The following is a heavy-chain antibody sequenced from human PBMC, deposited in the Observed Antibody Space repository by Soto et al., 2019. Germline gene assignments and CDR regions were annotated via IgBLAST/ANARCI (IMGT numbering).Heavy chain of an antibody. CDR1: GFTFSNHW. Sequence: EVQLVESGGGLVQPGGSLRLSCAAAGFTFSNHWIHWVRQAPGKGLVWVSRINGDGTGTFYADSVRGRFAISRDNAENTVYLQMNCLRAKDTAVYYCARGIQYRYGMDVWGQGTTVTVSS. CDR2: INGDGTGT. J-gene: IGHJ6*02. D-gene: IGHD5-18*01. V-gene: IGHV3-74*01. CDR3: ARGIQYRYGMDV.